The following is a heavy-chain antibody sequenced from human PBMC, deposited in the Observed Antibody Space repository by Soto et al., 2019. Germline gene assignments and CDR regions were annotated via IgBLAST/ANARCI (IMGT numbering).Heavy chain of an antibody. CDR2: IYYSGST. CDR3: ASGAGYSSGWSAYYYYYGMEV. Sequence: XETLSLTCTVSGCSISSSSYYWGWIRQPPGKGLEWIGSIYYSGSTYYNPSLKSRVTISVDTSKNQFSLKLSSVTAADTAVYYCASGAGYSSGWSAYYYYYGMEVWGQGTTVTV. J-gene: IGHJ6*02. D-gene: IGHD6-19*01. CDR1: GCSISSSSYY. V-gene: IGHV4-39*01.